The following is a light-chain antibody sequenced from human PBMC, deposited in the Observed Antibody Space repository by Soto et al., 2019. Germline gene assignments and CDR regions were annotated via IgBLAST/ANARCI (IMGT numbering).Light chain of an antibody. CDR1: QTISGY. J-gene: IGKJ1*01. V-gene: IGKV1-39*01. CDR3: QQTYSIPQT. Sequence: DIQMTQSPSSMSASVGDRVTSTRRASQTISGYLNWYQQKPGKARKLLIYAAYSSESGVTSRFSGSGSGTDFTITISSLQPEDFATYYCQQTYSIPQTVGQGTKVDIK. CDR2: AAY.